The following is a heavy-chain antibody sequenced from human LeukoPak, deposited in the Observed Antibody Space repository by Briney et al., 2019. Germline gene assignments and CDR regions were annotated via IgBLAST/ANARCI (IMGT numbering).Heavy chain of an antibody. CDR3: ARDTLAYCGGDCYDP. Sequence: SETLSLTCAVYGGSFSGYYWSWIRQPPGKGLEWIGEINHSGSTNYNPSLKSRVTISVDTSKNQFSLKLSSVTAADTAVYYCARDTLAYCGGDCYDPWGQGTLVTVSS. D-gene: IGHD2-21*01. J-gene: IGHJ5*02. CDR1: GGSFSGYY. CDR2: INHSGST. V-gene: IGHV4-34*01.